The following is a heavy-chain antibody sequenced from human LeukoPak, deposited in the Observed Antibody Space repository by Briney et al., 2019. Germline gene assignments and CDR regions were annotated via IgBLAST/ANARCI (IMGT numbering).Heavy chain of an antibody. CDR1: GYTFTRYD. V-gene: IGHV1-8*01. CDR3: ARGRSKRFLEWLSIYYFDY. D-gene: IGHD3-3*01. Sequence: ASVKVSCKASGYTFTRYDINWVRQATGQGLEWMGWMNPNSGNTGYAQKFQGRVTMTRNTSISTAYMELSSLRSEDTAVYYCARGRSKRFLEWLSIYYFDYWGQGTLVTVSS. CDR2: MNPNSGNT. J-gene: IGHJ4*02.